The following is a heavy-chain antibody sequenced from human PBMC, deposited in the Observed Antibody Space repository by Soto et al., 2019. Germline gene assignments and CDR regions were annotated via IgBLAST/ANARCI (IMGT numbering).Heavy chain of an antibody. CDR1: GCSISGYY. CDR2: MYKTGST. CDR3: ARDLWGYCGTDCYPLDV. D-gene: IGHD2-21*02. Sequence: SETLSLTCTFSGCSISGYYWSWIRQPPGKGLEWIGYMYKTGSTVYNPSFKSRVTISVDTSKNQFSLKLNSVTAADTAVYYCARDLWGYCGTDCYPLDVWGQGTTVTVSS. V-gene: IGHV4-59*01. J-gene: IGHJ6*02.